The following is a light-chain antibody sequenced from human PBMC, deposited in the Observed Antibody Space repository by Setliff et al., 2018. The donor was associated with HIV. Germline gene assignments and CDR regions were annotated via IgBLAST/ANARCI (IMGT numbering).Light chain of an antibody. CDR3: CSYAGSSTPYV. V-gene: IGLV2-23*02. J-gene: IGLJ1*01. CDR2: DVS. CDR1: SSDVGGYNY. Sequence: QSALTQPASVSGSPGQSITISCTGTSSDVGGYNYVSWYQQHPGKAPNLMIYDVSKRSSGVSNRFSGSKSGNTASLTISGLQAEDEADYYCCSYAGSSTPYVFGTGTKVTVL.